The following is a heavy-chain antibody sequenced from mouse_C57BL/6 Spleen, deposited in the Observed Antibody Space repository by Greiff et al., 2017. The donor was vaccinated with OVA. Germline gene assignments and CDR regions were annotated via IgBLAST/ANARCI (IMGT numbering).Heavy chain of an antibody. J-gene: IGHJ4*01. CDR1: GYSITSGYY. CDR3: VREGDYDAMDY. Sequence: DVKLQESGPGLVKPSQSLSLTCSVTGYSITSGYYWNWIRQFPGNKLEWMGYISYDGSNNYNPSLKNRISITRDTSKNQFFLKLNSVTTEDTATYYCVREGDYDAMDYWGQGTSVTVSS. CDR2: ISYDGSN. V-gene: IGHV3-6*01.